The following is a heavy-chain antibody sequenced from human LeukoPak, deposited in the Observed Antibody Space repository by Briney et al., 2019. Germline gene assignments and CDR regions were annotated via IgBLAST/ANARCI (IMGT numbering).Heavy chain of an antibody. CDR3: ARDRGVWLAATYYYGMDV. CDR2: ISSSGSTI. J-gene: IGHJ6*04. Sequence: GGSLRLSCAASGFTFSSYEMNWVRQAPGKGLEWVSYISSSGSTIYYADSVKGRFTISRDNAKNSLYLQMNSLRAEDTAVYYCARDRGVWLAATYYYGMDVWGKGTTVTVSS. D-gene: IGHD3-10*01. CDR1: GFTFSSYE. V-gene: IGHV3-48*03.